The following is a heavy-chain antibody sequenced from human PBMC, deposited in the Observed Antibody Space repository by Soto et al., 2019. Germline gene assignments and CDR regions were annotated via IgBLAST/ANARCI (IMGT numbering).Heavy chain of an antibody. CDR1: GYTFSSYD. CDR3: ARGPQDILDH. V-gene: IGHV1-8*01. CDR2: MNPNSGNT. J-gene: IGHJ4*02. D-gene: IGHD2-15*01. Sequence: QVQLVQSGAEVKRPGVSVNVSSKASGYTFSSYDINWVRQATGQGLEWMGWMNPNSGNTGYAQKFQGRVTMTRNTSISTAYMELSSPRSEDTAVYYCARGPQDILDHWGQGTLVTVSS.